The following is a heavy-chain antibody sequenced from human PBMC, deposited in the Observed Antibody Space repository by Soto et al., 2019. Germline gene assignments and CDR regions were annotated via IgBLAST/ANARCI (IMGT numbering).Heavy chain of an antibody. J-gene: IGHJ6*02. CDR1: GGSISSGAYY. V-gene: IGHV4-31*03. CDR3: ARAGLGYYYYYGMDV. D-gene: IGHD7-27*01. CDR2: IYYSGST. Sequence: QVQLQESGPGLVKPSQTLSLTCTVSGGSISSGAYYWNWIRQHPGKDLEWIGYIYYSGSTNYNPSLKSRVTISVDTSKNQFSLKLSSVTAADTAVYYCARAGLGYYYYYGMDVWGQGTTVTVSS.